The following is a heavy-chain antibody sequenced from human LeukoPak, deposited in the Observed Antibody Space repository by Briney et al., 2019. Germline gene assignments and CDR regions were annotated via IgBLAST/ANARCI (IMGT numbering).Heavy chain of an antibody. J-gene: IGHJ4*02. CDR2: IYYSGST. Sequence: SETLSLTCTVSGGSISIYYWSWIRQPPGKGLESIGYIYYSGSTNYNPSLKSRVTISVDTSKNQFSLKLSSVTAADTAVYYCARELSYYDSSGYSHFDYWGQGTLVTVSS. D-gene: IGHD3-22*01. V-gene: IGHV4-59*01. CDR3: ARELSYYDSSGYSHFDY. CDR1: GGSISIYY.